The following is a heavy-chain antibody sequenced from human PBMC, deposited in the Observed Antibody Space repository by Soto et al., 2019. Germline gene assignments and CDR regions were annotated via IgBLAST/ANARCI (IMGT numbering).Heavy chain of an antibody. J-gene: IGHJ5*02. CDR2: ISGTSSYT. V-gene: IGHV3-11*05. CDR1: GFTFSDYY. CDR3: ARDMHAGFTHYFDP. Sequence: GGSLRLSCAASGFTFSDYYMSWIRQAPGKGLEWVSYISGTSSYTNYADSVKGRFTISRDNAKKSLYLDMSSLRAEDTAVYYCARDMHAGFTHYFDPWGQGTLVTVSS. D-gene: IGHD1-26*01.